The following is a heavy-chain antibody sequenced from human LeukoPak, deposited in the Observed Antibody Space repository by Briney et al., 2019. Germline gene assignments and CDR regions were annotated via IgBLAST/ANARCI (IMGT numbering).Heavy chain of an antibody. J-gene: IGHJ4*02. V-gene: IGHV4-59*01. Sequence: SETLSLTCTVSGGSISSYYWSWIRQPPGKGLEWIGYIYYSRSTNYNPSLKSRVTISVDTSKNQFSLKLSSVTAADTAVYYCARAKGGMIVVWGQGTLVTVSS. CDR2: IYYSRST. D-gene: IGHD3-22*01. CDR1: GGSISSYY. CDR3: ARAKGGMIVV.